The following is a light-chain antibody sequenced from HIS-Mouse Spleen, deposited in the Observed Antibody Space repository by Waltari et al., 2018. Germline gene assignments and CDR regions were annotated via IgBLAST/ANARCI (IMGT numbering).Light chain of an antibody. V-gene: IGLV2-23*01. CDR1: SSYGGSYNL. CDR2: EGS. CDR3: CSYAGSSTWV. Sequence: QSALTQPASVSGSPGQSITISCTRTSSYGGSYNLVSWYQPHPGKAPKLMIYEGSKRPSGVSNRFSGSKSGNTASLTISGLQAEDEADYYCCSYAGSSTWVFGGGTKLTVL. J-gene: IGLJ3*02.